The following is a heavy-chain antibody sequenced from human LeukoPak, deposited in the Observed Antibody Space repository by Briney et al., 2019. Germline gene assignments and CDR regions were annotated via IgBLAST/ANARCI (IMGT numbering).Heavy chain of an antibody. Sequence: GGSLRLSCPASGFNFSNYRMNWVRPAPGKGLEGVSYISSSSSTIYYADSVKGRFTISRDNAKNSLYLQMNSLRAEDTAVYYCVPIVVVPAAILPFDYWGQGTLVTVSS. D-gene: IGHD2-2*02. CDR3: VPIVVVPAAILPFDY. J-gene: IGHJ4*02. V-gene: IGHV3-48*04. CDR1: GFNFSNYR. CDR2: ISSSSSTI.